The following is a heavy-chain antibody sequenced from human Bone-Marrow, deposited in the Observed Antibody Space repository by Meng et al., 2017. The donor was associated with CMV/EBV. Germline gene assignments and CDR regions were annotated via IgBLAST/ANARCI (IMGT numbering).Heavy chain of an antibody. D-gene: IGHD1-7*01. Sequence: LRLSCTVSGGSITRPTYYWGWVRQPPGKGLEWIGSVYSSGSVFYNPSLKSRVTISLDSSRNQFSLKLSSMTAADTALYYCATDHDWNYFDPWGQGTLVTVSS. CDR2: VYSSGSV. J-gene: IGHJ5*02. V-gene: IGHV4-39*07. CDR1: GGSITRPTYY. CDR3: ATDHDWNYFDP.